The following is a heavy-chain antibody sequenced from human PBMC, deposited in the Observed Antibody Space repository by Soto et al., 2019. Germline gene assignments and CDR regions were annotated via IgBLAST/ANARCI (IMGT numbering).Heavy chain of an antibody. V-gene: IGHV1-8*01. Sequence: QVQLVQSGAEVKKPGASVKVSCKASGYTFTTYDINWVRQATGQGLEWMGWMNPNSGYTDYAQKFQGRVTINRNTSISTAYMELSSLKSEDTAVYYCARAEYYYYGMDVWGQGTRVTVSS. CDR3: ARAEYYYYGMDV. CDR2: MNPNSGYT. J-gene: IGHJ6*02. CDR1: GYTFTTYD.